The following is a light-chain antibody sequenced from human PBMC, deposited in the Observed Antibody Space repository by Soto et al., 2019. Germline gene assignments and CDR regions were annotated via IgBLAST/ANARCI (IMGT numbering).Light chain of an antibody. V-gene: IGLV2-11*01. CDR2: DVN. CDR1: SSDVGGYNY. CDR3: SSYTSGSTLPWV. J-gene: IGLJ1*01. Sequence: QSALTQPRSVSGSPGQSVTISCTGTSSDVGGYNYVSWYQQHPGKAPKLMIYDVNKRPSGVPDRFSGSKSGNTASLTIFGLQLEDEAVYYCSSYTSGSTLPWVFGTGTKLTVL.